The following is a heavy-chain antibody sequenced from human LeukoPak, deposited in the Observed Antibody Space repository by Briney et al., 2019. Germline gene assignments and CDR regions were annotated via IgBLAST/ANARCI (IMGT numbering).Heavy chain of an antibody. J-gene: IGHJ4*02. CDR1: GFTFSSYS. D-gene: IGHD3-10*01. Sequence: GGSLRLSCAASGFTFSSYSMNWVRQAPGKGLEWVSSISSSSSYIYYADSVKGRFTISRDNAKNSLYLQMNSLRAEDMALYYCAKSKYLGGSYDYWGQGTLVTVSS. V-gene: IGHV3-21*04. CDR2: ISSSSSYI. CDR3: AKSKYLGGSYDY.